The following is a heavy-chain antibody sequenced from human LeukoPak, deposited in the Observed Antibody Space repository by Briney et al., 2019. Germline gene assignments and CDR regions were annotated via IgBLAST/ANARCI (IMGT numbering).Heavy chain of an antibody. CDR1: GGTFSSYA. J-gene: IGHJ4*02. CDR2: IIPIFGTA. D-gene: IGHD5-24*01. V-gene: IGHV1-69*05. CDR3: TSEVRDGYTYDY. Sequence: GASVKVSCKASGGTFSSYAISWVRQAPGQGLEWMGGIIPIFGTANYAQKFQGRVPITTDESTSTAYMELRSMRHKDTFLYEQTSEVRDGYTYDYWGQGTLVTVSS.